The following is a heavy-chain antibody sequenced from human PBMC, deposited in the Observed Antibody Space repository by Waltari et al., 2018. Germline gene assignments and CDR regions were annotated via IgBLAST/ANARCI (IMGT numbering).Heavy chain of an antibody. CDR1: GGAFGGNY. Sequence: QVQLQQWGAGLLKPSETLSPTCAVHGGAFGGNYWNWIRQPPGQGLEWIGEINHSGAATYNPSLKSRVTISIDTSKNQFSLKLNSVTAADTAVYYCARGPDRAKAGIDWGQGTLVTVSS. V-gene: IGHV4-34*01. CDR3: ARGPDRAKAGID. D-gene: IGHD5-18*01. CDR2: INHSGAA. J-gene: IGHJ4*02.